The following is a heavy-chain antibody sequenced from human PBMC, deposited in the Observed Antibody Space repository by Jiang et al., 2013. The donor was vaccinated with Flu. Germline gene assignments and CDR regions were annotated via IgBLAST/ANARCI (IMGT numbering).Heavy chain of an antibody. D-gene: IGHD6-13*01. CDR2: IYPGDSDT. V-gene: IGHV5-51*01. J-gene: IGHJ4*02. Sequence: GWVRQMPGKGLEWMGIIYPGDSDTRYSPSFQGQVTISADKSISTAYLQWSSLKASDTAMYYCAGLLAARGVAPFDYWGQGTLVTVSS. CDR3: AGLLAARGVAPFDY.